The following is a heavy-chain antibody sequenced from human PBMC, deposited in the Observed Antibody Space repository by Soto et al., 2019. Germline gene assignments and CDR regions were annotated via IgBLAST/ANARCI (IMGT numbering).Heavy chain of an antibody. CDR1: GGSISSSSYY. Sequence: SETLSLTCTVSGGSISSSSYYWGWIRQPPGKGLEWIGSIYYSGSTYYNPSLKSRVTISVDTSKNQFSLKLSSVTAADTAVYYWARRTWKLGYSGYDGRGYWGQGTLVTVSS. J-gene: IGHJ4*02. D-gene: IGHD5-12*01. CDR3: ARRTWKLGYSGYDGRGY. CDR2: IYYSGST. V-gene: IGHV4-39*01.